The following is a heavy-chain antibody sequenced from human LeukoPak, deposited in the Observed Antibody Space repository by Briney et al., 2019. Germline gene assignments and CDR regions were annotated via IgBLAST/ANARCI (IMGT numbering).Heavy chain of an antibody. CDR1: GFTFTSYT. J-gene: IGHJ4*02. CDR2: ISTDGVTT. Sequence: PARTLRLSCAVSGFTFTSYTMGWVRQSPGKGLEWDSGISTDGVTTYYTDSVKGGFTIFRDNFKNTLDLQMSSLRGEDTALYYWAKDNLLAQADSTLGKNLFFYWGQGALVTVSS. D-gene: IGHD3-22*01. V-gene: IGHV3-23*01. CDR3: AKDNLLAQADSTLGKNLFFY.